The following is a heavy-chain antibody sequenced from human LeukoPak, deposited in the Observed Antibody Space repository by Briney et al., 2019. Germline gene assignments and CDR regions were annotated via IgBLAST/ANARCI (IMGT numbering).Heavy chain of an antibody. Sequence: SETLSLTCAVYGGSFSGYYWSWIRQPPGKGLEWIGEINHSGSTNYNPSLKSRVTISVDTSKNQFSLKLSSVTAADTAVYYCARGGYSYGFFPLPYSKYYFDYWGQGTLVTVSS. D-gene: IGHD5-18*01. CDR2: INHSGST. CDR1: GGSFSGYY. CDR3: ARGGYSYGFFPLPYSKYYFDY. V-gene: IGHV4-34*01. J-gene: IGHJ4*02.